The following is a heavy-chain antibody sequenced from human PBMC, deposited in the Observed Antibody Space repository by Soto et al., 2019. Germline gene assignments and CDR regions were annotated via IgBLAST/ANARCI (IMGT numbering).Heavy chain of an antibody. V-gene: IGHV3-21*01. J-gene: IGHJ5*02. CDR2: ISSSSSYI. D-gene: IGHD4-4*01. CDR1: GFTFSSYS. CDR3: ARGPSSYSNRVGDKPYNWFDP. Sequence: GGSLRLSCAASGFTFSSYSMNWVRQAPGKGLEWVSSISSSSSYIYYADSVKGRFTISRDNAKNSLYLQMNSLRAEDTAVYYCARGPSSYSNRVGDKPYNWFDPWGQGTLVTVSS.